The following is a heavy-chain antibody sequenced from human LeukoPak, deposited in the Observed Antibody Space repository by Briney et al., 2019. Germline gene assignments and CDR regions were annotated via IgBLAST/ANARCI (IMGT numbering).Heavy chain of an antibody. D-gene: IGHD6-6*01. Sequence: GALRLSCAASGFTFSSYAMHWVRQAPGKGLEWVAVISYDGSNKYYADSVKGRFTISRDTSRNTLNLQMHSLRAEDTAVYYCARLISTSSSRFSDYWGQGTLVTVSS. J-gene: IGHJ4*02. CDR2: ISYDGSNK. V-gene: IGHV3-30*04. CDR3: ARLISTSSSRFSDY. CDR1: GFTFSSYA.